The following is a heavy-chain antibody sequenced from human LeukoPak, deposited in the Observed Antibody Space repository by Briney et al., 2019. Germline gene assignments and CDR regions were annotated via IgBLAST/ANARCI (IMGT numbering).Heavy chain of an antibody. J-gene: IGHJ3*02. V-gene: IGHV3-66*04. CDR3: ASQLGIDAFDI. Sequence: PGGSLRLSCAASGFTVSSNYMSWVRQAPGKGLEWVSVIYSGGSTYYADSVKGRFTISRDNSKNTLYLQMNSLRAEDTAVYYCASQLGIDAFDIWGQGTMVTVSS. CDR1: GFTVSSNY. CDR2: IYSGGST. D-gene: IGHD7-27*01.